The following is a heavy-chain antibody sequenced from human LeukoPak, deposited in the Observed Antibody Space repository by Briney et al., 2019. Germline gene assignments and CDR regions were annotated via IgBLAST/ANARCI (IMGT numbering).Heavy chain of an antibody. J-gene: IGHJ6*02. D-gene: IGHD3-10*01. CDR3: ARAFGLDSFPPPPSGMDV. CDR2: ISGSGGST. CDR1: GFTFSSYA. Sequence: GGSLRLSCAASGFTFSSYAMSWVRQAPGKGLEWVSAISGSGGSTYYADSVKGRFTISRDNAKNSLYLQMNSLRAEDTAVYYCARAFGLDSFPPPPSGMDVWGQGTTVTVSS. V-gene: IGHV3-23*01.